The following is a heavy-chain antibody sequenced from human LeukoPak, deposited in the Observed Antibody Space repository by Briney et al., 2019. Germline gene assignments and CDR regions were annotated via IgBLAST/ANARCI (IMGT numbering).Heavy chain of an antibody. CDR3: ARGIATPVELYY. CDR1: GYTFTSYD. V-gene: IGHV1-8*03. CDR2: MNPNSGNT. D-gene: IGHD1-7*01. Sequence: ASVTVSCKASGYTFTSYDINWVRQATGQGRERMGWMNPNSGNTGYAQKFQGRVTITRNTSISTAYMELSSLRSEDTAVYYCARGIATPVELYYWGQGTLVTVSS. J-gene: IGHJ4*02.